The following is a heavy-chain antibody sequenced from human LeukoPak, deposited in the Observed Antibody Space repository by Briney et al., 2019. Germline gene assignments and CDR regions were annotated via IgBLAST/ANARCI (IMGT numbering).Heavy chain of an antibody. CDR2: IRYDGSNK. J-gene: IGHJ4*02. CDR1: GFTFGTYG. CDR3: ARLATHGDF. D-gene: IGHD5-24*01. Sequence: GGSRRLAWAAAGFTFGTYGMHWVRQAPGKGREWVAFIRYDGSNKYYADSVKGRFTIARENSKPTLYLPIKSLRAEDTAVYYCARLATHGDFWGQGNLVTVSS. V-gene: IGHV3-30*02.